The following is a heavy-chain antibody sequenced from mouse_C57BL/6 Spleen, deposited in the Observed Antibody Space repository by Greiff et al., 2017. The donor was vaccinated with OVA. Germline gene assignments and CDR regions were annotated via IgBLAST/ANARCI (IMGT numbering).Heavy chain of an antibody. CDR3: ARWRGYEFAY. CDR2: IDPSDSYT. J-gene: IGHJ3*01. Sequence: QVQLQQSGAELVKPGASVKLSCKASGYTFTSYWMQWVKQRPGQGLEWIGEIDPSDSYTNYNQKFKGKATLTVDTSSSTAYMQLSSLTSEDAAVYYCARWRGYEFAYWGQGTLVTVSA. V-gene: IGHV1-50*01. D-gene: IGHD2-2*01. CDR1: GYTFTSYW.